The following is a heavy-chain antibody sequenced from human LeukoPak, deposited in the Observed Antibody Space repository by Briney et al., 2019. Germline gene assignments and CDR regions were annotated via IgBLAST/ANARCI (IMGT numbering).Heavy chain of an antibody. CDR3: ARERAYDTFFDY. J-gene: IGHJ4*02. CDR1: GFSFSTYW. CDR2: ISYDGSNK. D-gene: IGHD3-9*01. V-gene: IGHV3-30-3*01. Sequence: GGSLRLSCGASGFSFSTYWMSWVRQAPGKGLEWVAVISYDGSNKYYADSVKGRFTISRDNSKNTLYLQMNSLRAEDTAVYYCARERAYDTFFDYWGQGTLVTVSS.